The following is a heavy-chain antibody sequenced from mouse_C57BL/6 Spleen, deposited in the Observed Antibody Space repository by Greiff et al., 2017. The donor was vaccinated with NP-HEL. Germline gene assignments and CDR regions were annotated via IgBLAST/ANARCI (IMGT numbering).Heavy chain of an antibody. CDR3: ARNYYGSSPLFDY. D-gene: IGHD1-1*01. CDR2: INPNNGGT. CDR1: GYTFTDYY. V-gene: IGHV1-26*01. Sequence: LQQSGPELVKPGALVKISCKASGYTFTDYYMNWVKQSHGKSLEWIGDINPNNGGTSYNQKFKGKATLTVDKSSSTAYMELRSLTSEDSAVYYCARNYYGSSPLFDYWGQGTTLTVSS. J-gene: IGHJ2*01.